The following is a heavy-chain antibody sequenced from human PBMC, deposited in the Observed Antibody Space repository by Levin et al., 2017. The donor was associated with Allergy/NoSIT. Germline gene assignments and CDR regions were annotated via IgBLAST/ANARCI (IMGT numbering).Heavy chain of an antibody. CDR1: GFNFDDHA. J-gene: IGHJ6*02. V-gene: IGHV3-9*01. D-gene: IGHD3-10*01. Sequence: GGSLRLSCAASGFNFDDHAMHWVRQVPGKGLEWVAGIAWNSASRSYSDSVKGRFTISRDNAKKSLYLEMNSLRLADTALYYCAKDGRAAGEGLVSYYYYYGLDVWGHGTTVTVSS. CDR2: IAWNSASR. CDR3: AKDGRAAGEGLVSYYYYYGLDV.